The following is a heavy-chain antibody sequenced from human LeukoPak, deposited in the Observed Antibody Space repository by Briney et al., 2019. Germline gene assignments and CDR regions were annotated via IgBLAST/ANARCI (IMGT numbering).Heavy chain of an antibody. V-gene: IGHV1-46*01. CDR1: GYTFTKYF. J-gene: IGHJ4*02. D-gene: IGHD3-22*01. CDR2: INPSGGST. Sequence: ASVKVSCKASGYTFTKYFLYWVRQAPGQGLEWMGIINPSGGSTSYAQKFQGRATMTRDTSTSTVYMELRSLRSEDTAVYYCARGYYYESSADYPGGDYWGQGTLVTVSS. CDR3: ARGYYYESSADYPGGDY.